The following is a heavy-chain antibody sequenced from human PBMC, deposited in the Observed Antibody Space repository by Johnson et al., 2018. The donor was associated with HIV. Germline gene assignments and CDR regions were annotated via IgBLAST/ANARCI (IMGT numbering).Heavy chain of an antibody. CDR3: ARAPAWLRGFDI. Sequence: VESGGGMVQPGGSLRLSCAASRFTFSDYYMSWVRQAPGKGLEWVAVISYDGSNKYYADSVKGRFSISRDNSKNTLYLQMNRLTVEDTALYYCARAPAWLRGFDIWGKGTMVTVSS. V-gene: IGHV3-30*14. J-gene: IGHJ3*02. D-gene: IGHD5-24*01. CDR2: ISYDGSNK. CDR1: RFTFSDYY.